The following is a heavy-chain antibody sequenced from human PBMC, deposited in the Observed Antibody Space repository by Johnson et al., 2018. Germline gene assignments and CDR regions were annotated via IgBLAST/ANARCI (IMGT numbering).Heavy chain of an antibody. CDR2: IYPGDSDT. CDR1: GYIFSTYW. CDR3: AQITGVRGLVNGALGI. J-gene: IGHJ3*02. D-gene: IGHD3-10*01. Sequence: VQLVQSGAEVKKPGESLKISCKGSGYIFSTYWIGWVRQMPGKGLEWMGIIYPGDSDTRYSPSFQGHVTISADTSINTASLQWSSLQASDTAMYYCAQITGVRGLVNGALGIWGQGTMVTGSS. V-gene: IGHV5-51*01.